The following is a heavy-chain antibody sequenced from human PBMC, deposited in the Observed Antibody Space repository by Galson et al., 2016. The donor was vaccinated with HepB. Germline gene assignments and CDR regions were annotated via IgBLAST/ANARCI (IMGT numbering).Heavy chain of an antibody. CDR2: IRSKAYGGTR. V-gene: IGHV3-49*04. CDR1: GFTFGDYA. J-gene: IGHJ1*01. CDR3: SRGYVSTVVTPGY. Sequence: SLRLSCATSGFTFGDYAMTWVRQAPGKGLEWVGFIRSKAYGGTREYSASVKGRFTISRDDFNSIAYLQMSSLQTEDTAVYYCSRGYVSTVVTPGYWGQGTLVTVSS. D-gene: IGHD4-23*01.